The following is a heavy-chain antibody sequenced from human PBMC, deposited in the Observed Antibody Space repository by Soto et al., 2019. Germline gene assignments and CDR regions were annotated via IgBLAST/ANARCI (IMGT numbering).Heavy chain of an antibody. Sequence: QLQLQESGPGLVKPSETLSLTCTVSGGSISSSNYYWGWIGQPPGKGLEGIGNIYYDGSTYYNPSLKSRVTISVDTSKNQCSLKLNSVAAADTAVYYCARPYSRSSSLDYWGQGILVTVSS. CDR2: IYYDGST. D-gene: IGHD6-13*01. V-gene: IGHV4-39*01. J-gene: IGHJ4*02. CDR1: GGSISSSNYY. CDR3: ARPYSRSSSLDY.